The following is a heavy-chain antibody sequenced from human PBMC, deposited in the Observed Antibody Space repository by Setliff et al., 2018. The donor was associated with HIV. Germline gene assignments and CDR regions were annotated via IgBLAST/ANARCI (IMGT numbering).Heavy chain of an antibody. CDR1: GYTFTSYY. Sequence: ASVKVSCKASGYTFTSYYMHWVRQAPGQGLECMGVINPGGGSKTYAQKFQGRVTMTRDTSTSTVYMEPSSPRSQDTAMYYCARGWGGQDSYYYGMDVWGQGTTVTVSS. CDR2: INPGGGSK. J-gene: IGHJ6*02. CDR3: ARGWGGQDSYYYGMDV. V-gene: IGHV1-46*01. D-gene: IGHD3-16*01.